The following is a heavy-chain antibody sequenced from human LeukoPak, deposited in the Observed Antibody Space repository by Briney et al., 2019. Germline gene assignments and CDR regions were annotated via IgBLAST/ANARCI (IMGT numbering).Heavy chain of an antibody. CDR3: TRMATGHDY. J-gene: IGHJ4*02. V-gene: IGHV4-34*04. CDR2: INHSGYT. CDR1: GVSFNNYY. Sequence: SSETLCLTCAVSGVSFNNYYWSWVRQTPGKGLEWVGEINHSGYTKNTPPLKSRATPSIDTSRKQFSLNLRSVAVANTGIYYCTRMATGHDYWGQGTLVSVSS. D-gene: IGHD5-12*01.